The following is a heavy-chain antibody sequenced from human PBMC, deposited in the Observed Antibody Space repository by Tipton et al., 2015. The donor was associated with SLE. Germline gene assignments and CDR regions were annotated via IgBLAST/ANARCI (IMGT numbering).Heavy chain of an antibody. CDR2: INTNTGNP. J-gene: IGHJ3*02. CDR3: ARDMPSESSGWPNAFDI. CDR1: GYTFTSYA. D-gene: IGHD6-19*01. Sequence: QLVQSGSELKKPGASVKVSCKASGYTFTSYAMNWVRQAPGQGLEWMGWINTNTGNPTYAQGFTGRFVFSLDTSVSTAYLQISSLKAEDPAVFYCARDMPSESSGWPNAFDIWGQGTMVTVSS. V-gene: IGHV7-4-1*02.